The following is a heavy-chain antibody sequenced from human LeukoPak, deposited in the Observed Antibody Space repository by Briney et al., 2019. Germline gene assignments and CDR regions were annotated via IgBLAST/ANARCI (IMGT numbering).Heavy chain of an antibody. V-gene: IGHV4-59*01. CDR2: IYYTGST. D-gene: IGHD7-27*01. CDR3: ARGLSWGPYYFDY. CDR1: GGSISTYY. J-gene: IGHJ4*02. Sequence: PSETLSLTCTVSGGSISTYYWSWIRQPPGKGLEWIGYIYYTGSTNYNPSLKSRVTISVDASKNQFSLKLNSMTAADTALYYCARGLSWGPYYFDYWGQGTLVTVSS.